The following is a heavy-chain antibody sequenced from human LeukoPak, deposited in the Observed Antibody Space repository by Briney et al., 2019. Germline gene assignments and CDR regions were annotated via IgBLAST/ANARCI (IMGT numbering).Heavy chain of an antibody. J-gene: IGHJ4*02. CDR1: GFTFSDYY. Sequence: GGSLRLSCAASGFTFSDYYMSWIRHAPGKGLWWVSYISSSGSTIYYADSVKGRFTISRDNAKNSLYLQMNSLRAEDTAVYYCARVSLGATPPVYWGQGTLVTVSS. D-gene: IGHD1-26*01. CDR2: ISSSGSTI. V-gene: IGHV3-11*01. CDR3: ARVSLGATPPVY.